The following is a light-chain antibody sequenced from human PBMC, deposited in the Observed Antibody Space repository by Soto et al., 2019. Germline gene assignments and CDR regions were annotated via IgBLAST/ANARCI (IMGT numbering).Light chain of an antibody. CDR3: SSYTSSSTLV. J-gene: IGLJ2*01. CDR1: SSDVGGYNY. CDR2: DVS. V-gene: IGLV2-14*01. Sequence: QSVLTQPASVSGSPGQSITISCTGTSSDVGGYNYVSWYQQHPGKAPKLMIYDVSNRPSGVSNRFSGSRSGNAASLTISGLQDDDDADYYCSSYTSSSTLVFGGGTKLTVL.